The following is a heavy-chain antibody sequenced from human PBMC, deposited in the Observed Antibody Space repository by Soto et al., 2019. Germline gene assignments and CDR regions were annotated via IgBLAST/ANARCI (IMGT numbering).Heavy chain of an antibody. V-gene: IGHV3-11*06. J-gene: IGHJ4*02. D-gene: IGHD3-22*01. CDR1: GFTFSDYY. CDR2: ISSSSSYT. Sequence: QVQLVESGGGLVKPGGSLRLSCAASGFTFSDYYMSWIRQAPGKGLEWVSYISSSSSYTNYADSVKGRFTISRDNAKNSLHLQMNSLRAEDTAVYYCASHRDSSGYYYYWGQGTLVTVSS. CDR3: ASHRDSSGYYYY.